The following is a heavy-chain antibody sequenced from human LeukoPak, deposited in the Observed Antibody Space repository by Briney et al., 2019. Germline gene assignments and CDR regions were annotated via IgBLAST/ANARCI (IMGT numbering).Heavy chain of an antibody. D-gene: IGHD3-22*01. CDR3: AKFRSGYYAFDI. CDR1: GFTFSSYA. CDR2: ISGSGGST. J-gene: IGHJ3*02. V-gene: IGHV3-23*01. Sequence: SGGSLRLSCAASGFTFSSYAMSWVRQAPGKGLEWVSAISGSGGSTYYADSVKGRFTISRDNSKNTLYLQMNSLRAEDTAVYYCAKFRSGYYAFDIWGQGTMVTVSS.